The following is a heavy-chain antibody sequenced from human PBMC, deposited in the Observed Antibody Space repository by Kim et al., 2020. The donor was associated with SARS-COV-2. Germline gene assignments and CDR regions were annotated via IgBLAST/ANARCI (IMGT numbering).Heavy chain of an antibody. CDR1: GGSFSGYY. CDR3: ARGRRWGSSGWYYFDY. CDR2: INHSGST. J-gene: IGHJ4*02. V-gene: IGHV4-34*01. Sequence: SETLSLTCAVYGGSFSGYYWSWIRQPPGKGLEWIGEINHSGSTNYNPSLKSRVTISVDTSKNQFSLKLSSVTAADTAVYYCARGRRWGSSGWYYFDYWGQGTLVTVSS. D-gene: IGHD6-19*01.